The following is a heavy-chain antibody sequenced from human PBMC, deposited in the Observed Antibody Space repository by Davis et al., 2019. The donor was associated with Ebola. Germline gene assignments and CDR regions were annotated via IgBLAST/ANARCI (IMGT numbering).Heavy chain of an antibody. Sequence: SETLSLTCAVSGGSISSGGYSWSWIRQPPGKGLEWIGYIYHSGSTYYNPSLKSRVTISVDRSKNQFSLKLSSVTAADTAVYYCARGFGELPYYYYGMDVWGQGTTATVSS. J-gene: IGHJ6*02. CDR3: ARGFGELPYYYYGMDV. V-gene: IGHV4-30-2*01. CDR1: GGSISSGGYS. D-gene: IGHD3-10*01. CDR2: IYHSGST.